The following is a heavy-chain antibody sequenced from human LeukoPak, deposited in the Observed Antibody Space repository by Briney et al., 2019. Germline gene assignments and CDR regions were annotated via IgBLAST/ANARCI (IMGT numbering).Heavy chain of an antibody. CDR1: GFSISSGYY. J-gene: IGHJ4*02. CDR3: ARETVAAAGSSSTYYFDY. D-gene: IGHD6-13*01. V-gene: IGHV4-38-2*02. CDR2: MYPSGST. Sequence: SETLSLTCTVSGFSISSGYYWGWIRQPPGKGLEWIGSMYPSGSTFYNPSLKSRVTVSIDTSKNQFSLKVNSVTAADTAVYYCARETVAAAGSSSTYYFDYWGQGTLVTVSS.